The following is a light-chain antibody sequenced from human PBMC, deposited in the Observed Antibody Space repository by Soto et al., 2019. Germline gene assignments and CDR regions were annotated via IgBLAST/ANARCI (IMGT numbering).Light chain of an antibody. CDR3: QQYGSSPFT. J-gene: IGKJ4*01. CDR2: DAS. Sequence: EIVLTHSPATLSLSPGERGTLSCKASQSVSNYLAWYQQKRGQAPRLLIFDASNRATGIPARFSGSGSGTDFTLTISSLEPEDFAVYYCQQYGSSPFTFGGGTKVDIK. V-gene: IGKV3-11*01. CDR1: QSVSNY.